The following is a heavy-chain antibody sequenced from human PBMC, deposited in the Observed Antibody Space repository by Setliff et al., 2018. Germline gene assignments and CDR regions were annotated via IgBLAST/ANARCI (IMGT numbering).Heavy chain of an antibody. CDR2: IYITGNP. V-gene: IGHV4-61*09. CDR1: GASIRQTSYF. J-gene: IGHJ4*02. CDR3: TRLYYTSRALYFDI. D-gene: IGHD3-3*01. Sequence: KPSETLSLTCAVSGASIRQTSYFWTWVRQPAGKGLEWIGHIYITGNPNVNPSLKSRVAMSLDNSGNQFSLNLQSVTAADTAVYYCTRLYYTSRALYFDIWGQGHLVTVS.